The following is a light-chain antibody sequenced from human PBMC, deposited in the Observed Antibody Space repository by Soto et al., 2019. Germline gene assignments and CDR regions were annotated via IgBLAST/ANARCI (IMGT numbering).Light chain of an antibody. J-gene: IGKJ5*01. CDR3: QQRYSLPLT. Sequence: EIVLTQSPATLSLSPGERATLSCRASQSVRNSLIWYHQKPGQAPRLLIYDVSNRATGIPARFSGSGSETDFTVTISSVEPEDLAVYYCQQRYSLPLTFGQGTRLDIK. CDR2: DVS. V-gene: IGKV3-11*01. CDR1: QSVRNS.